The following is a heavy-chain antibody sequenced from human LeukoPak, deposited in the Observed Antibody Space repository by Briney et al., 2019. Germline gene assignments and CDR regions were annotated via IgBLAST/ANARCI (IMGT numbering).Heavy chain of an antibody. CDR2: INPSGGST. D-gene: IGHD6-6*01. V-gene: IGHV1-46*01. Sequence: ASVKVSCKASGYTFTSYYMHWVRQAPGQGLEWMGIINPSGGSTSYAQKFQGRVTMTRDMSTSTVYMELSSLRSEDTAVYYCARAVEVSSSSFSYYYYMDVWGKGTTVTVSS. CDR1: GYTFTSYY. J-gene: IGHJ6*03. CDR3: ARAVEVSSSSFSYYYYMDV.